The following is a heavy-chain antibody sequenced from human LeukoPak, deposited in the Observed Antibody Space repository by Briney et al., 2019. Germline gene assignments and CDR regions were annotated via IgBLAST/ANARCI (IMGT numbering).Heavy chain of an antibody. CDR2: INPNSGGT. D-gene: IGHD2-2*01. Sequence: AASVKVSCKASGYTFTGYYMHWVRQAPGQGLEWMGWINPNSGGTNYAQKFQGRVTITADESTSTAYMELSSLRSEDTAVYYCASDLGYCSSTSCGDFDYWGQGTLVTVSS. CDR1: GYTFTGYY. CDR3: ASDLGYCSSTSCGDFDY. J-gene: IGHJ4*02. V-gene: IGHV1-2*02.